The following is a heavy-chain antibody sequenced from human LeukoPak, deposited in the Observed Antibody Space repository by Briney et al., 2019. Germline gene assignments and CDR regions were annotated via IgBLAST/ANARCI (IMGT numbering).Heavy chain of an antibody. CDR1: GGSIRSSYYY. Sequence: SETLSLTCTVSGGSIRSSYYYWGWIRQPPGKGLEWIGSIYSGGSTNYNPSLKSRVTISVDTSKNQFSLKLSSVTAADTAVYYCARWPSSGWYGIEYYFDYWGQGTLVTVSS. J-gene: IGHJ4*02. CDR2: IYSGGST. V-gene: IGHV4-39*07. CDR3: ARWPSSGWYGIEYYFDY. D-gene: IGHD6-19*01.